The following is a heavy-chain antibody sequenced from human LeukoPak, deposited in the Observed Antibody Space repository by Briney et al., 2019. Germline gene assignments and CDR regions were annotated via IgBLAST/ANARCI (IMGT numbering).Heavy chain of an antibody. J-gene: IGHJ4*02. CDR2: IKQDGSEK. D-gene: IGHD4-17*01. CDR1: GFTFSSYW. Sequence: GGSLRLSCAASGFTFSSYWMSWVRQAPGKGLEWVANIKQDGSEKYYVDSVKGRFTISRDNAKNSLYLQMNGLRAEDTAVYYCARARLLYYGDYVDYWGQGTLVTVSS. CDR3: ARARLLYYGDYVDY. V-gene: IGHV3-7*01.